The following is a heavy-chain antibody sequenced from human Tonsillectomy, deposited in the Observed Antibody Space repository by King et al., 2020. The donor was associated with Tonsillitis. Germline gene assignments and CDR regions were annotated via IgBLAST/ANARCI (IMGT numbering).Heavy chain of an antibody. CDR1: GFTFDDYA. Sequence: VQLVESGGGVVQPGGSLRLSCAASGFTFDDYAMHWVRQAPGKGLEWVSLISGDGGSTYHADSVKGRFTLSRDNSKKTLYLQMKSLRTEDSALYYCAKDVAMYTSSWYDSWGQGTLVTVSS. D-gene: IGHD6-19*01. CDR3: AKDVAMYTSSWYDS. J-gene: IGHJ5*01. V-gene: IGHV3-43*02. CDR2: ISGDGGST.